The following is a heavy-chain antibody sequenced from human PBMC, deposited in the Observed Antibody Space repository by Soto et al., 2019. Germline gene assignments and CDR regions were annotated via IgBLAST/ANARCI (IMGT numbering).Heavy chain of an antibody. Sequence: ASVKVSCNASGYTFTSYGISWVRQAPGQGLEWMGWISAYNGNTNYAPKLQGRVTMTTDTSTSTAYMELRSLRSDDTAVYYCARGPYYGDYGRTYNWFDPWGQGTLVTVSS. D-gene: IGHD4-17*01. CDR1: GYTFTSYG. J-gene: IGHJ5*02. CDR3: ARGPYYGDYGRTYNWFDP. CDR2: ISAYNGNT. V-gene: IGHV1-18*01.